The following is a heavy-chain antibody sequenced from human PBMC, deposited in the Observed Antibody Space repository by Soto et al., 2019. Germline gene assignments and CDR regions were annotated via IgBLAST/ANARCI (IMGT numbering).Heavy chain of an antibody. CDR1: GFTFNSYS. J-gene: IGHJ6*02. D-gene: IGHD6-6*01. Sequence: PGGSLRLSCAASGFTFNSYSMNWVRQAPGQGVEWVTSISSSSSYIYYADSVKGRFTISRDNAKNSLYLQMNSLRAEDTAVYYCARDRPSLYYYSGMGVWGQGTTVTVYS. CDR2: ISSSSSYI. CDR3: ARDRPSLYYYSGMGV. V-gene: IGHV3-21*01.